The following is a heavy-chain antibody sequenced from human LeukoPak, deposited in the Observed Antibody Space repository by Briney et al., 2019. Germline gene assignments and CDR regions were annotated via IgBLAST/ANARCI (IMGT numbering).Heavy chain of an antibody. CDR1: GFTFTSYW. D-gene: IGHD1-1*01. J-gene: IGHJ4*02. V-gene: IGHV3-7*01. Sequence: GGSLRLSCAACGFTFTSYWMNWDRQAPGKGLEWVANIKPDGDTYYVDSAKGRFTISRDNAKNSLYLQMNSLRAEDTAVYYCAREDGTFDYWGQGALVTVSS. CDR2: IKPDGDT. CDR3: AREDGTFDY.